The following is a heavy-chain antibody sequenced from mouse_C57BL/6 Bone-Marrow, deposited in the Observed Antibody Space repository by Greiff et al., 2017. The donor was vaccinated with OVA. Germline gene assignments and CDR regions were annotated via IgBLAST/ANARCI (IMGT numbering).Heavy chain of an antibody. J-gene: IGHJ4*01. CDR3: ARPDRYAMDD. CDR2: IDPSDSYT. Sequence: QVHVKQPGAELVMPGASVKLSCKASGYTFTSYWMHWVKQRPGQGLEWIGEIDPSDSYTNYNQKFKGKSTLTVDKSSSTAYMQLSSLTSEDSAVYYCARPDRYAMDDWGQGTSVTVSS. V-gene: IGHV1-69*01. CDR1: GYTFTSYW.